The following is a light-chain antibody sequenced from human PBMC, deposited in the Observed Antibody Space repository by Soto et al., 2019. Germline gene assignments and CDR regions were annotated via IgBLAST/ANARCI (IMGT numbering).Light chain of an antibody. Sequence: QSALTQPASVSGSPGQSITISCTGTSSDVGGYNYVSWYQQHPGKAPKLMIYEVSNRPSGISDRFSGSKSGDTASLTISGLQAEDAADYYCSSYTLTTTLFGGGTKLTVL. CDR1: SSDVGGYNY. V-gene: IGLV2-14*01. CDR2: EVS. J-gene: IGLJ2*01. CDR3: SSYTLTTTL.